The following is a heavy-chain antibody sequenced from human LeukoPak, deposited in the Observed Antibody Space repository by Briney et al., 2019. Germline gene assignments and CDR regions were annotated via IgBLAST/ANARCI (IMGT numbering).Heavy chain of an antibody. Sequence: SETLSLTCAVSGYSISRSNWWGWIRQPPGKGLEWIGYIYYSGSTNYNPSLKSRVTMSVDTSKNQFSLKLSSVTALDTAVYYCARRGGSNYVFDYWGQGTLVTVSS. J-gene: IGHJ4*02. CDR1: GYSISRSNW. V-gene: IGHV4-28*06. D-gene: IGHD4-11*01. CDR2: IYYSGST. CDR3: ARRGGSNYVFDY.